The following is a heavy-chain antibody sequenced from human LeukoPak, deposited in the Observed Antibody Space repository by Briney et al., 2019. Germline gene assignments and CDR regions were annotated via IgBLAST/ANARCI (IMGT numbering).Heavy chain of an antibody. Sequence: GGSLRLSCEASGFTFSSYAMSWVRQAPGKGLEWVSGISGGGGSTYYADSVKGRFTISRDNSKNTLYLQMNSLRAEDTAVYYCAKMPVSYSSGWSVFDYWGQGTLVTVSS. D-gene: IGHD6-19*01. J-gene: IGHJ4*02. CDR3: AKMPVSYSSGWSVFDY. CDR2: ISGGGGST. V-gene: IGHV3-23*01. CDR1: GFTFSSYA.